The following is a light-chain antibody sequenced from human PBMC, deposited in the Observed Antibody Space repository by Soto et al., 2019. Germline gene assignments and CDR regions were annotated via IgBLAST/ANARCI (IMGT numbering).Light chain of an antibody. CDR3: QVLDGGSDQNYV. J-gene: IGLJ1*01. CDR2: DDS. CDR1: NIGGRS. Sequence: SYVLTQPPSVSVAPGQTATFTCGGHNIGGRSVHWYQQRPGQAPVVVVYDDSDRPSGIPERFSGSNSANTATQTIASAEGGDEADYFCQVLDGGSDQNYVFGPGTKLTVL. V-gene: IGLV3-21*02.